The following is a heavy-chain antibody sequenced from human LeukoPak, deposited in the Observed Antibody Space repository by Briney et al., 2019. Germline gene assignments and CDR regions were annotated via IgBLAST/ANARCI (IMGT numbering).Heavy chain of an antibody. V-gene: IGHV4-34*01. CDR3: ARRPQLASQTYIRRYYFDY. D-gene: IGHD1-1*01. CDR2: INHSGST. CDR1: GGSFSGYY. J-gene: IGHJ4*02. Sequence: SETLSLTCAVYGGSFSGYYWSWIRQPPGKGLEWIGEINHSGSTNYNPSLKSRVTISVDTSKNQFSLKLSSVTAADTAVYYCARRPQLASQTYIRRYYFDYWGQETLVTVSS.